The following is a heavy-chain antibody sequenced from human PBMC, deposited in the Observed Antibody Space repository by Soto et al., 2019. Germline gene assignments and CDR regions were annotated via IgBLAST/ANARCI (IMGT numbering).Heavy chain of an antibody. CDR1: GFTFSNYA. D-gene: IGHD6-19*01. Sequence: EVQLLESGGGLVQPGGSLRLSCAASGFTFSNYAMTWVRQAPGKGLEWGSAISGSGDSTYYADSVKGRFTISRDNSKNTLYLQMNSLRAEDTAVYYCAKGPSTGWYYFDYWGQGTLVTVTS. CDR2: ISGSGDST. J-gene: IGHJ4*02. V-gene: IGHV3-23*01. CDR3: AKGPSTGWYYFDY.